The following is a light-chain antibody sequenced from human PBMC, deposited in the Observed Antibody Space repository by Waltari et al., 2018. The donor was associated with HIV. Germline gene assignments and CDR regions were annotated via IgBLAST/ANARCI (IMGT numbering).Light chain of an antibody. Sequence: SVLTQPPSASGTPGQRVTISCSGTSSNIGSNYVSWYQQLPGTTPTRLVYRNDQRPSEVPDRFSGSKSGTSASLAISGLRSEDEADYYCAAWDDMLSGPVFGGGTKLTVL. CDR3: AAWDDMLSGPV. CDR2: RND. V-gene: IGLV1-47*01. CDR1: SSNIGSNY. J-gene: IGLJ2*01.